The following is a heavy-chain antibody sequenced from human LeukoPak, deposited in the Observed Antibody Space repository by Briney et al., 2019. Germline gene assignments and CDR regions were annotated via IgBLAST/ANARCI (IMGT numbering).Heavy chain of an antibody. Sequence: GGSLRLSCAASGFTFSSYAMSWVRQAPGKGLEWVSAISGSGGSTYYADSVKGRFTISRDNSKNTLYLQMNSLRAEDTAVYYCAKDLVLTGYFYYYGMDVWGQGTTVTVSS. J-gene: IGHJ6*02. CDR1: GFTFSSYA. CDR2: ISGSGGST. V-gene: IGHV3-23*01. CDR3: AKDLVLTGYFYYYGMDV. D-gene: IGHD3-9*01.